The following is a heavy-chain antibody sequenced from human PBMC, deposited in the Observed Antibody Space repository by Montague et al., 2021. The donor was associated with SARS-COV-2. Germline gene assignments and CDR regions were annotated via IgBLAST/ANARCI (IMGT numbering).Heavy chain of an antibody. J-gene: IGHJ6*03. Sequence: SETLSLTCAVYGGSFSGYYWSWIRQPPGKGLEWIGEINHSGSTNYNPSLKSRVTISVDTSKNQFSLKLSSVTAADTAVYYCARGRPSRTHYCYMDVWGKGTTVTVSS. CDR2: INHSGST. CDR3: ARGRPSRTHYCYMDV. D-gene: IGHD1-14*01. V-gene: IGHV4-34*01. CDR1: GGSFSGYY.